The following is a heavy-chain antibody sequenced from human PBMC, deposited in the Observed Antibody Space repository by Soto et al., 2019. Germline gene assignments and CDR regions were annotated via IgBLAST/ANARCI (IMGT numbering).Heavy chain of an antibody. J-gene: IGHJ6*02. CDR3: ARVSGDYYYSGMDV. CDR1: VGSFSGHY. V-gene: IGHV4-34*01. D-gene: IGHD6-25*01. Sequence: PWEALSVTCAVYVGSFSGHYWSWIRQPPGKGLEWIGEINHRGSTKYNPSLKSRVTISVDTSKNQFSLKLSSVTAADTAVYYCARVSGDYYYSGMDVLGQGTPVTV. CDR2: INHRGST.